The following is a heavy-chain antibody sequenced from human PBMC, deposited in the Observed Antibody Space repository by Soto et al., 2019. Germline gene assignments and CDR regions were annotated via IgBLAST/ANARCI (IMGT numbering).Heavy chain of an antibody. J-gene: IGHJ4*02. D-gene: IGHD3-10*01. CDR1: GGSFSGYY. V-gene: IGHV4-34*01. CDR3: ARVLAYGSGSYYFDY. Sequence: TSETLSLTCAVYGGSFSGYYWSWIRQPPGKGLEWIGEINHSGSTNYNPSLKSRVTISVDTSKNQFSLKLSSVTAADTAVYYCARVLAYGSGSYYFDYWGQGTLVTVSS. CDR2: INHSGST.